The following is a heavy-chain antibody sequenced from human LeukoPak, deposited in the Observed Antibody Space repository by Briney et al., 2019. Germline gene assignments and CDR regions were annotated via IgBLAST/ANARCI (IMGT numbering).Heavy chain of an antibody. D-gene: IGHD3-10*01. CDR1: GYTFTSYD. CDR3: ARGSSGDYSVSGSAWFDP. V-gene: IGHV1-8*01. Sequence: ASVKVSCKASGYTFTSYDFNWVRQATGQRPEWMGWMSPNSGNTGYAQRFQGRVTMTRNTSVSTAYMDLSSLRSEDTAVYYCARGSSGDYSVSGSAWFDPWGQGTLVTVSS. CDR2: MSPNSGNT. J-gene: IGHJ5*02.